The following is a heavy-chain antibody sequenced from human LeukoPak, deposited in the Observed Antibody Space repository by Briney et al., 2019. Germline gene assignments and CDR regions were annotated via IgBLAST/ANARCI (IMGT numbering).Heavy chain of an antibody. J-gene: IGHJ6*02. Sequence: SETLSLTCTVSGGSISSSSYYWGWIRQPPGKGLEWIGSIYYSGSTYYNPSLKSRVTISVDTSKNQFSLKLSSVTAADTAVYYCASILQWPKVRDYYSGTGAWGQGTTCTVS. CDR2: IYYSGST. CDR3: ASILQWPKVRDYYSGTGA. CDR1: GGSISSSSYY. D-gene: IGHD2-15*01. V-gene: IGHV4-39*01.